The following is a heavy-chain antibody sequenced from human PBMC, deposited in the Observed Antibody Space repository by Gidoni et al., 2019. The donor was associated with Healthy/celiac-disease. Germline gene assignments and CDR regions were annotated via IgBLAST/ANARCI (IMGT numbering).Heavy chain of an antibody. J-gene: IGHJ5*02. CDR3: AHRGLMVRGNWFDP. Sequence: QIPLKESGPTLVKPTQTLTLTCTFSGFSLSTSGVGVGWIRQPPGKAREWLALIYWNDDKRYSPSLKSRLTITKDTSKNQVVLTMTNMDPVDTATYYCAHRGLMVRGNWFDPWGQGTLVTVSS. V-gene: IGHV2-5*01. CDR1: GFSLSTSGVG. CDR2: IYWNDDK. D-gene: IGHD3-10*01.